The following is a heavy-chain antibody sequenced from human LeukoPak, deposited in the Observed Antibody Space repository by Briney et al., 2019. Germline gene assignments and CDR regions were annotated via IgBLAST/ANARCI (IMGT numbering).Heavy chain of an antibody. V-gene: IGHV1-18*01. CDR1: GYTFTSYG. D-gene: IGHD2-2*01. J-gene: IGHJ5*02. CDR2: ISAYNGNT. CDR3: ARGGRYCSSTSCYEGWFDP. Sequence: ASVKVSRKASGYTFTSYGISWVRQAPGQGLEWMGWISAYNGNTNYAQKLQGRVTMTTDTSTSTAYMELRSLRSDDTAVYYCARGGRYCSSTSCYEGWFDPWGQGTLVTVSS.